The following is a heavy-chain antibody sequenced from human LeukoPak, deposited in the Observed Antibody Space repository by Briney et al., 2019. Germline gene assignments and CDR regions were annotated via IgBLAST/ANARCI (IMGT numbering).Heavy chain of an antibody. CDR3: GRHRSGSGTYFIDY. V-gene: IGHV3-7*01. J-gene: IGHJ4*02. CDR1: GFTFISYS. CDR2: MKKDGSET. Sequence: PGGSLSRSCVVSGFTFISYSMIWVRQAPGKGLQWVANMKKDGSETKYVESVKGRFTISRDNAKNSLYLQMNSLRAEDTAVYYCGRHRSGSGTYFIDYWGQGTLVSVSS. D-gene: IGHD3-10*01.